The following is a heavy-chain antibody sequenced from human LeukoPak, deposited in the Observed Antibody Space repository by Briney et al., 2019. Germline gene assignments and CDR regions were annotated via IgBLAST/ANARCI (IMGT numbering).Heavy chain of an antibody. Sequence: SETLSLTCTVSGGSISSSSYYWGWIRQPPGKGLEWIGSIYYSWSTYYNPSLKSRVTISVDTSKNQFSLKLSSVTAADTAVYYCARDGAEASSSSGYSDYWGQETLVTVSS. D-gene: IGHD6-6*01. CDR3: ARDGAEASSSSGYSDY. CDR1: GGSISSSSYY. J-gene: IGHJ4*02. V-gene: IGHV4-39*07. CDR2: IYYSWST.